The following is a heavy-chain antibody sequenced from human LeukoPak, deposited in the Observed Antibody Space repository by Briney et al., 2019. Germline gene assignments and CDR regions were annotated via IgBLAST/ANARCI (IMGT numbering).Heavy chain of an antibody. CDR1: GFTFSSYW. J-gene: IGHJ3*02. CDR3: ARDSGYAFDI. Sequence: GGSLRLSCAASGFTFSSYWMNWVRQAPGKGLEWVSYIGISSSTIDYADSVKGRFTISRDNAKNSLYLQMNSLRAEDTAVYYCARDSGYAFDIWGQGTMVTVSS. CDR2: IGISSSTI. D-gene: IGHD1-26*01. V-gene: IGHV3-48*01.